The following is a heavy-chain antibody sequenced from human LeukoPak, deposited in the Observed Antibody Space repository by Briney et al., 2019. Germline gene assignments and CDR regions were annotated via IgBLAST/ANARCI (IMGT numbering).Heavy chain of an antibody. CDR2: IKQDGSEK. D-gene: IGHD6-13*01. Sequence: PGGSLRLSCAASGFTFSAYWMSWVRQAPGKGLEWVANIKQDGSEKYYVVSVKGRFTISRDNAENSLYLQMSSLRAEDTAVYYCARDQRGIAASTSDYWGQGALVTVSS. CDR1: GFTFSAYW. J-gene: IGHJ4*02. V-gene: IGHV3-7*01. CDR3: ARDQRGIAASTSDY.